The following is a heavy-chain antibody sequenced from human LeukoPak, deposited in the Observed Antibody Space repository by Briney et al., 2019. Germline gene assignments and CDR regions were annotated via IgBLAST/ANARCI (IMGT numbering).Heavy chain of an antibody. J-gene: IGHJ6*03. Sequence: SETLSLTCTVSGYSISSGYYWGWIRQPPGKGLEWIGYVYYSGSTTIYNPSLKSRVTISLDTSKNQFSLKLSSVAAADTAVYYCASSGTYGGRYYYYYYMDVWGKGTTVTVSS. D-gene: IGHD1-26*01. V-gene: IGHV4-38-2*02. CDR1: GYSISSGYY. CDR3: ASSGTYGGRYYYYYYMDV. CDR2: VYYSGST.